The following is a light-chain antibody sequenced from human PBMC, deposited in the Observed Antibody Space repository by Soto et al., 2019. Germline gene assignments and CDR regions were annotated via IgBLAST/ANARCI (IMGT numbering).Light chain of an antibody. CDR2: AAS. V-gene: IGKV1-39*01. CDR1: QSISTY. CDR3: QQSYSTPRTWT. Sequence: DIQMTQSPSSLSASVGDRVTITCRASQSISTYLNWYQQKPGKAPKLLIYAASSLQSGVPSRFSGSGSGTEFTLTISSLQPEDFATYYCQQSYSTPRTWTFGQGTKVESK. J-gene: IGKJ1*01.